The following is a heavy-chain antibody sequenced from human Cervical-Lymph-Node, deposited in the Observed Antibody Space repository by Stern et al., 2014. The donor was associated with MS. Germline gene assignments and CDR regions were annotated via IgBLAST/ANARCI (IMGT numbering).Heavy chain of an antibody. J-gene: IGHJ4*02. V-gene: IGHV1-3*01. D-gene: IGHD6-19*01. CDR1: GYTFNDYV. CDR2: INADTGDT. Sequence: VQLVQSGAEVRKPGASVKVSCKASGYTFNDYVMHWVRQAPGQRLEWVGLINADTGDTQYSQNFQDRVTISRDTSATTASMELTSLTSEDTSVYFCAREAFRSGWRVFDFWGQGTLVTVSP. CDR3: AREAFRSGWRVFDF.